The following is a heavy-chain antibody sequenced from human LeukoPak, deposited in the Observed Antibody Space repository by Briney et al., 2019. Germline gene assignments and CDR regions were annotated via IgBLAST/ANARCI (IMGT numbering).Heavy chain of an antibody. CDR3: ANYSSSGEFDY. Sequence: GGSLRLSCAASGFTFSSYGMHWVRQAPGKGLEWVAVISYDGSNKYYADSVKGRFTISRDNSKNTLYLQMNSLRAEDTAVCYCANYSSSGEFDYWGQGTLVTVSS. D-gene: IGHD6-13*01. CDR2: ISYDGSNK. CDR1: GFTFSSYG. J-gene: IGHJ4*02. V-gene: IGHV3-30*18.